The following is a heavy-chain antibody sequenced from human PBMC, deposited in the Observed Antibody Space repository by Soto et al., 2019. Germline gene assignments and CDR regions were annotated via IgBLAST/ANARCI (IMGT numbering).Heavy chain of an antibody. Sequence: ASVKVSCKASGYTFTGYYMHWVRQAPGQGLEWMGWINPNSGGTNYAQKFQGRVTMTRDTSISTVYMELSSLRSEDTAVYYCARNDKSGLDYWGQGSLVTVSS. J-gene: IGHJ4*02. CDR3: ARNDKSGLDY. CDR1: GYTFTGYY. D-gene: IGHD1-1*01. V-gene: IGHV1-2*02. CDR2: INPNSGGT.